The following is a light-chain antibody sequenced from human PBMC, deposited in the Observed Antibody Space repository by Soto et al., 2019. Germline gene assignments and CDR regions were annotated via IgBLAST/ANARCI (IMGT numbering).Light chain of an antibody. CDR2: EVS. CDR3: SSYTSISTRV. Sequence: QSALTQPASVSGSPGQSITISCTGTSSDVGRYNYVSWYQQHPGKAPKLMIHEVSNRPSGVSNRFSGSKSGNMASLTISGLRPEDEGNYYCSSYTSISTRVFGGGTQLTVL. V-gene: IGLV2-14*01. J-gene: IGLJ3*02. CDR1: SSDVGRYNY.